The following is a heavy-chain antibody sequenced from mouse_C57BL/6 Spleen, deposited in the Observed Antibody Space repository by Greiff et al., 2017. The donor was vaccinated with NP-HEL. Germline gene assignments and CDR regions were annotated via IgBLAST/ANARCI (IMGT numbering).Heavy chain of an antibody. D-gene: IGHD1-1*01. V-gene: IGHV1-64*01. J-gene: IGHJ1*03. CDR2: IHPNSGST. CDR1: GHTFTSYW. CDR3: ARDYGSSYGGYFDV. Sequence: QVQLQQPGAELVKPGASVKLSCKASGHTFTSYWMHWVKQRPGQGLEWIGMIHPNSGSTNYNEKFKSKATLTVDKSSSTAYMQLSSLTSEDSAVYYCARDYGSSYGGYFDVWGTGTTVTVSS.